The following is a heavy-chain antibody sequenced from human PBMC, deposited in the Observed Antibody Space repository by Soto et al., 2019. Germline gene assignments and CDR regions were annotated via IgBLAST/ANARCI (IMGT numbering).Heavy chain of an antibody. CDR2: ISSSSSYI. CDR1: GFTFSSYS. D-gene: IGHD3-10*01. V-gene: IGHV3-21*01. J-gene: IGHJ6*02. CDR3: ARDMRKDYYGSGSYYNRYYYYGMDV. Sequence: GGSLRLSCAASGFTFSSYSMNWVRQAPGKRLEWVSSISSSSSYIYYADSVKGRFTISRDNAKNSLYLQMNSLRAEDTAVYYCARDMRKDYYGSGSYYNRYYYYGMDVWGQGTTVTVSS.